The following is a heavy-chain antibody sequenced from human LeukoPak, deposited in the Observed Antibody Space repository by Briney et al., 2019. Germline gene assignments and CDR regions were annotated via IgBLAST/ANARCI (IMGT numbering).Heavy chain of an antibody. CDR1: GFTFSSYW. CDR2: IKQDGSEK. D-gene: IGHD6-13*01. J-gene: IGHJ4*02. Sequence: PGGSLRLSCAASGFTFSSYWMNWVRQAPGKGLEWVANIKQDGSEKYYVDSVKGRFTISRDNAKNSLYLQMNSLRAEDTAVYYYCDSRSCSFDYWGQGTLVTVSS. CDR3: CDSRSCSFDY. V-gene: IGHV3-7*01.